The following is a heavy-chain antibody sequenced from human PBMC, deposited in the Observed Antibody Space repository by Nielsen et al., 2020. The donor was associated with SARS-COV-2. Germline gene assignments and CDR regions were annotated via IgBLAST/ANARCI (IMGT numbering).Heavy chain of an antibody. Sequence: LSLTCAASGFPFNIYAMAWVRRAPGRGLQWVTGVSASGGSTYYTDSVKGRFSISRDYSKNTLYLQMHSLRVEDTAVYYCAKDGVVRGDALDLWGQGTMVTVSS. J-gene: IGHJ3*01. D-gene: IGHD3-10*01. V-gene: IGHV3-23*01. CDR3: AKDGVVRGDALDL. CDR2: VSASGGST. CDR1: GFPFNIYA.